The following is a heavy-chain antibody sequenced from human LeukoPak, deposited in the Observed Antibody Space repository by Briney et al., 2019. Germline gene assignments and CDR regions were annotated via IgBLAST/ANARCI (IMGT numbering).Heavy chain of an antibody. J-gene: IGHJ2*01. D-gene: IGHD1-26*01. CDR1: GGSISSYY. Sequence: SETLSLTCTVPGGSISSYYWSWIRQPPGKGLEWIGYIYYSGSTNYNPSLKSRVTISVDTSKNQFSLKLSSVTAADTAVYYCARGPYSGSYRYFDLWGRGTLVTVSS. CDR2: IYYSGST. CDR3: ARGPYSGSYRYFDL. V-gene: IGHV4-59*01.